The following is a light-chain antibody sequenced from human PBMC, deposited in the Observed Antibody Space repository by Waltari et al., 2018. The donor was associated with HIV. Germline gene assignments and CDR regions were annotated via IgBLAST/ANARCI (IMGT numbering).Light chain of an antibody. CDR1: SSDVGCYNY. J-gene: IGLJ2*01. Sequence: QSALTQPPSASGSPGQSVHIPCPGTSSDVGCYNYVPWYQQHPGKAPKLMIYEVSTRPSGVPVRFSGSKSGNTASLTVSGLQAEDEADYYCSSSAGSDNLVFGGGTKLTVL. CDR2: EVS. V-gene: IGLV2-8*01. CDR3: SSSAGSDNLV.